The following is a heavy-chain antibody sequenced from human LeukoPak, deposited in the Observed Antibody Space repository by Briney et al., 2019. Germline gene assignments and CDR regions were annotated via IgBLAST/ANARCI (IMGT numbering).Heavy chain of an antibody. CDR3: ARLPIVVVPAAYLTDY. CDR2: INHSGST. D-gene: IGHD2-2*01. V-gene: IGHV4-34*01. J-gene: IGHJ4*02. CDR1: GGSISSYY. Sequence: SETLSLTCTVSGGSISSYYWSWIRQPPGKGLEWIGEINHSGSTNYNPSLKSRVTISVDTSKNQFSLKLSSVTAADTAVYYCARLPIVVVPAAYLTDYWGQGTLVTVSS.